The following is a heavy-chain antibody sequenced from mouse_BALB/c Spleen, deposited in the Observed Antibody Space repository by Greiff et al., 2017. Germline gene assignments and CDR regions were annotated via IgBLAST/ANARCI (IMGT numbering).Heavy chain of an antibody. Sequence: EVKLMESGPGLVKPSQSLSLTCTVTGYSITSDYAWNWIRQFPGNKLEWMGYISYSGSTSYNPSLKSRISITRDTSKNQFFLQLNSVTTEDTATYYCARGYPDYWGQGTTLTVSS. CDR2: ISYSGST. CDR1: GYSITSDYA. J-gene: IGHJ2*01. V-gene: IGHV3-2*02. CDR3: ARGYPDY. D-gene: IGHD2-2*01.